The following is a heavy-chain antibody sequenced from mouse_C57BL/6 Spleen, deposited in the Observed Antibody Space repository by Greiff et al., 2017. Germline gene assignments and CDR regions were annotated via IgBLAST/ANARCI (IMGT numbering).Heavy chain of an antibody. CDR2: IYPGSGNT. CDR1: GYTFTDYY. Sequence: LQESGAELVRPGASVKLSCKASGYTFTDYYINWVKQRPGQGLEWIARIYPGSGNTYYNEKFKGKATLTAEKSSSTAYMQLSSLTSEDSAVYFCARWDDGYSTFAYWGQGTLVTVSA. D-gene: IGHD2-3*01. CDR3: ARWDDGYSTFAY. V-gene: IGHV1-76*01. J-gene: IGHJ3*01.